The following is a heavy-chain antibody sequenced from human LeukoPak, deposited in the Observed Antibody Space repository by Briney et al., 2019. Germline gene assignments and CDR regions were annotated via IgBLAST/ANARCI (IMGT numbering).Heavy chain of an antibody. V-gene: IGHV4-59*08. CDR3: ARHFAGIGYYFDF. J-gene: IGHJ4*02. Sequence: SETLSLTCTVSGGSISSYYWSWIRQPPGKGLEWIGYVYYRGNTNYNPSLKSRVNISVDTSENQFSLKLTSVTAADTAVYYCARHFAGIGYYFDFWGQGTLVTVSS. D-gene: IGHD3-10*01. CDR2: VYYRGNT. CDR1: GGSISSYY.